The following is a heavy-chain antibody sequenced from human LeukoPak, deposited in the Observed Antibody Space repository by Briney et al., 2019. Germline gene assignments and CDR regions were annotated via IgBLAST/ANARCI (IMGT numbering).Heavy chain of an antibody. CDR3: ASRTGTTRFDY. Sequence: SETLSLTCAVYGGSFSGYYWSWIRQPPGKGLEWIGEINHSGSTNYNPSLKSRVTISVDTSKNQFSLKLSSVTAADTAVYYCASRTGTTRFDYWGQGTLVTVSS. J-gene: IGHJ4*02. CDR2: INHSGST. V-gene: IGHV4-34*01. D-gene: IGHD1-7*01. CDR1: GGSFSGYY.